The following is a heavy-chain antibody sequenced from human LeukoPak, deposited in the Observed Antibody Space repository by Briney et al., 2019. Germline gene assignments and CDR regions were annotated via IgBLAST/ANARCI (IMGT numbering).Heavy chain of an antibody. Sequence: VSRRLSCAVSGFTFSSHAMSWVRQAPGKGLGWLSCISASDGATWYADSVKGRFTISRDNSKNTLYLQMNDLRAEDTAIYYCAKDGHVTYHYFHMDVWGKGSTVFVS. D-gene: IGHD3-10*02. CDR1: GFTFSSHA. J-gene: IGHJ6*03. CDR3: AKDGHVTYHYFHMDV. CDR2: ISASDGAT. V-gene: IGHV3-23*01.